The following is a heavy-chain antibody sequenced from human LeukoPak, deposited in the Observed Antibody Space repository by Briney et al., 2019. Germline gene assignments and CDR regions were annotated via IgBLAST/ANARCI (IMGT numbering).Heavy chain of an antibody. D-gene: IGHD3-9*01. CDR2: IYYTGRT. V-gene: IGHV4-59*12. CDR1: GGSINDYY. Sequence: SETLSLTCTVSGGSINDYYWSWIRQSPGKGLEWIGYIYYTGRTKYNPSVQSRVTISVDTSKNQFSLKLSSVTAADTAVYYCARDATYYDILTGYYGDYFDYWGQGTLVTVSS. J-gene: IGHJ4*02. CDR3: ARDATYYDILTGYYGDYFDY.